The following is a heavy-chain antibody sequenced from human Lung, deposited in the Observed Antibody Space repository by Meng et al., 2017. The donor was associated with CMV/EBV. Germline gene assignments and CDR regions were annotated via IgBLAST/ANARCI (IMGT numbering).Heavy chain of an antibody. V-gene: IGHV3-30*02. CDR2: IAHDGSAK. CDR1: GFTSSSSA. J-gene: IGHJ4*02. Sequence: QVLLVGSGGGVVQPGGSLRLSCAASGFTSSSSAMHWVRQPPGKGLEWVSFIAHDGSAKTYTDSVKGRFTISRDDSENTVYLEMNSLRVEDTAVYYCAKDLYYSFDYWGQGTLVTVSS. D-gene: IGHD2-8*01. CDR3: AKDLYYSFDY.